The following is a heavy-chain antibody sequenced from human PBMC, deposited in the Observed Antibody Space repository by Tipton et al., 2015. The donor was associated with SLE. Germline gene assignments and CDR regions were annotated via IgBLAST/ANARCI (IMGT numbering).Heavy chain of an antibody. V-gene: IGHV3-49*04. CDR1: GFTFGDYA. Sequence: SLRLSCTASGFTFGDYALSWVRQAPGKGLEWVGFIRSKAYGGTTEYAASVKGRFTISRDDSKSIAYLQMNSLKTEDTAVYYCARQPGDYVSSDAFAIWGQGTMVTVSS. J-gene: IGHJ3*02. CDR2: IRSKAYGGTT. CDR3: ARQPGDYVSSDAFAI. D-gene: IGHD4-17*01.